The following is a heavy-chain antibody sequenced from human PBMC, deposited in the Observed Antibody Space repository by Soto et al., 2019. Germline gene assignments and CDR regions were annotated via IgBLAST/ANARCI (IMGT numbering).Heavy chain of an antibody. Sequence: SETLSLTCIVSGVSVRSYTWSWVRQPANKGLEWIGRVFSSVSATYNPSLKSRVSISMDTPENRISLKLDSVTAADTAVYYCASGVFSSIAARLDYWAREPWSPSPQ. J-gene: IGHJ4*02. V-gene: IGHV4-4*07. CDR2: VFSSVSA. D-gene: IGHD6-6*01. CDR3: ASGVFSSIAARLDY. CDR1: GVSVRSYT.